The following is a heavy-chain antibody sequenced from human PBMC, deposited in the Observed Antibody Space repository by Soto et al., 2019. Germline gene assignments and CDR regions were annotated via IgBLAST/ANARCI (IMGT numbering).Heavy chain of an antibody. J-gene: IGHJ4*02. D-gene: IGHD3-22*01. CDR2: IVVGSGNT. CDR3: ATRRGYYDSSFYY. V-gene: IGHV1-58*01. CDR1: GFTFTSSA. Sequence: SVKVSCKASGFTFTSSAVQWVRQARGQRLEWIGWIVVGSGNTNYAQKFQERVTITRDMSTSTAYMELSSLRSEDTAVYYCATRRGYYDSSFYYWGQGTLVTVSS.